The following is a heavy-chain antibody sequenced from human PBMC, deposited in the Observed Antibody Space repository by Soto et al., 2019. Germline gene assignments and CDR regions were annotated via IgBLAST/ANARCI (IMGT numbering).Heavy chain of an antibody. D-gene: IGHD3-10*01. CDR2: IYYSGST. J-gene: IGHJ4*02. CDR3: ANARLETMVRGAHRGFDY. Sequence: SETLSLTCTVSGGSISSSSYYWGWIRQPPGKGLEWIGSIYYSGSTYYNPSLKSRVTISVDTSKNQFSLKLSSVTAADTAVYYCANARLETMVRGAHRGFDYWGQGTLVTVSS. CDR1: GGSISSSSYY. V-gene: IGHV4-39*01.